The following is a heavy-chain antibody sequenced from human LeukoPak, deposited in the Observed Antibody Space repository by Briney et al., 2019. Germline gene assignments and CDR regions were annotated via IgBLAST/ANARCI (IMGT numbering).Heavy chain of an antibody. CDR1: GFTFSSYS. J-gene: IGHJ4*02. Sequence: GGSLRLSCAASGFTFSSYSRNWVRQAPGKGLEWVSYISSSSSTIYYADSVKGRFTISRDNAKNSLYLQMNSLRAEDTAVYYCASATLHSSGWYYFDYWGQGTLVTVSS. CDR3: ASATLHSSGWYYFDY. CDR2: ISSSSSTI. V-gene: IGHV3-48*01. D-gene: IGHD6-19*01.